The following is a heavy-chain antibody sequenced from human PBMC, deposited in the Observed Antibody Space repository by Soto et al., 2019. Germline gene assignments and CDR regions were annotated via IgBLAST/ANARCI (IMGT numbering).Heavy chain of an antibody. CDR1: GGSIDTYY. J-gene: IGHJ4*02. D-gene: IGHD3-10*01. Sequence: QVQLQESGPGLVKPSETLSLTCNVSGGSIDTYYWSWIRQPPGKGLEWIGYIYYSGSTNYNPSLQSQLTISVDTSKNQFSLKLNSVTAADTAVYYCARGSANLHFWGQGTLVTVSS. CDR3: ARGSANLHF. CDR2: IYYSGST. V-gene: IGHV4-59*08.